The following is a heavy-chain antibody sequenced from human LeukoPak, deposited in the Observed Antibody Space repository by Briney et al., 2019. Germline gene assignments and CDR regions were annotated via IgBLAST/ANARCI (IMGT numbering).Heavy chain of an antibody. V-gene: IGHV1-2*02. D-gene: IGHD6-19*01. Sequence: ASLKLSCPASGYXFTGSYIHWVRKAPVQGLKCMGWINPNSGGTNYAQKFQGRVTMTRDTSISTAYMELSRLRSDDTAVYYCARADPPQWWGQGTLVTVSS. CDR3: ARADPPQW. J-gene: IGHJ4*02. CDR2: INPNSGGT. CDR1: GYXFTGSY.